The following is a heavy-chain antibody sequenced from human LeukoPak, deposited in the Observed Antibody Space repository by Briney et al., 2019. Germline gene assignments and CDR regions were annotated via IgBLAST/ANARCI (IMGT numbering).Heavy chain of an antibody. CDR2: IYYSGGT. J-gene: IGHJ4*02. D-gene: IGHD5-18*01. CDR3: ASRVQLWLPFVY. CDR1: GGSISSGGYY. V-gene: IGHV4-31*03. Sequence: SQTLSLTCTVSGGSISSGGYYWSWIRQHPGKGLEWIGYIYYSGGTYYNPSLKSRVTISVDTSKNQFSLKLSSVTAADTAVYYCASRVQLWLPFVYWGQGTLVTVSS.